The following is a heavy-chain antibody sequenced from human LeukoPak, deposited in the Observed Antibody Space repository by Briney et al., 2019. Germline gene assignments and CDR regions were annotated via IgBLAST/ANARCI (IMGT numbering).Heavy chain of an antibody. CDR1: GFTFNTYS. V-gene: IGHV5-51*01. J-gene: IGHJ4*02. CDR3: ARHSCYDS. CDR2: IYAGDSST. Sequence: GASLQISCKGSGFTFNTYSFAWVRQLPGKGLEWMGVIYAGDSSTRYSPSFQGQVTISVDKSISTAYLQWNSLKASDSAIYYCARHSCYDSWGQGTLVTVSS. D-gene: IGHD3-16*01.